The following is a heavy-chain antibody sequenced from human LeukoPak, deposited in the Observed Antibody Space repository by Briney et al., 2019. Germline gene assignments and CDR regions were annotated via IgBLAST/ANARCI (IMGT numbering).Heavy chain of an antibody. J-gene: IGHJ5*01. D-gene: IGHD1-26*01. Sequence: MTSETLSLTCTVSGGSISSYYWSWIRQPPGKGLEWIGYIYYSGYTDYNPSLKSRLTISVDTSNNQISLKLSSVTAADTAVYYCAAQKGSYYAQFDSWGQGSLVTVSS. CDR1: GGSISSYY. V-gene: IGHV4-59*01. CDR2: IYYSGYT. CDR3: AAQKGSYYAQFDS.